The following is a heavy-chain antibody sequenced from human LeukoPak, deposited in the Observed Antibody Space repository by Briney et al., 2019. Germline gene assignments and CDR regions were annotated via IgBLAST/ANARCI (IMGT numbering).Heavy chain of an antibody. J-gene: IGHJ4*02. Sequence: ASVKVSCKASGYTFTIYATQWVPDARGKRREWMGWINAGKGNTKYSQEFQGRVTIIRDTSASTVYMELSSLRSEDMAVYYCARGYSGYDWNFDYWGQGTLVTVSS. CDR1: GYTFTIYA. V-gene: IGHV1-3*03. D-gene: IGHD5-12*01. CDR3: ARGYSGYDWNFDY. CDR2: INAGKGNT.